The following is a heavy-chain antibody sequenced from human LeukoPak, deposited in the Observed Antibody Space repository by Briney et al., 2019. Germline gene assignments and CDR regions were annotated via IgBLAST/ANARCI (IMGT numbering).Heavy chain of an antibody. V-gene: IGHV3-74*01. CDR1: GFTFSNYW. CDR3: ARDVQAGPGY. D-gene: IGHD6-19*01. CDR2: INGDGSST. J-gene: IGHJ4*02. Sequence: GGSLRLSCAASGFTFSNYWMHWVRQAPGKGLVWVSRINGDGSSTTYADSVKGRFTISRDNAKNTLYLQMNSLRAEDTAVYYCARDVQAGPGYWGQGSLVTVSS.